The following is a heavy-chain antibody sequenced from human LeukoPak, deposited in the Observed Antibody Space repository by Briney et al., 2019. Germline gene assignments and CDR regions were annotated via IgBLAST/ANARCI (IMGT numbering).Heavy chain of an antibody. CDR2: ISSSGSTI. CDR3: ARDFPTVTTSYFDY. Sequence: GGSLRLSCAASGFTFSSYEMNWVRQAPGKGVEWGSYISSSGSTIYYADSVKGRFTISRDNAKNSLYLQMNSLRAEDTAVYYCARDFPTVTTSYFDYWGQGTLVTVSS. CDR1: GFTFSSYE. V-gene: IGHV3-48*03. D-gene: IGHD4-11*01. J-gene: IGHJ4*02.